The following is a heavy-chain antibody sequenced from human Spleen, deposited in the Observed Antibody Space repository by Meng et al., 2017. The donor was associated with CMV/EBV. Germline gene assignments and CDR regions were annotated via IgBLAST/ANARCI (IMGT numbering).Heavy chain of an antibody. CDR2: ISGSGDST. CDR3: AKGQFFYESGGYLILDS. J-gene: IGHJ4*02. D-gene: IGHD3-22*01. Sequence: SWIRQHPGKGLEWVSSISGSGDSTYYADSVKGRLTISRDNSKNTLYLRMDSLRAEDTAVYYCAKGQFFYESGGYLILDSWGQGALVTVSS. V-gene: IGHV3-23*01.